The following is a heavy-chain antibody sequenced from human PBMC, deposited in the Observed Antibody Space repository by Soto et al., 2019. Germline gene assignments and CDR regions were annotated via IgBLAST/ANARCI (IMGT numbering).Heavy chain of an antibody. J-gene: IGHJ6*03. CDR3: ASCIAVAGRTSIDYYYYMDV. D-gene: IGHD6-19*01. V-gene: IGHV5-51*01. CDR2: IYPGDSDT. Sequence: PGESLKISCKGSGYSFTSYWIGWVRQMPGKGLEWMGIIYPGDSDTRYSPSFQGQVTISADKSISTAYLQWSSLKASDTAMYYCASCIAVAGRTSIDYYYYMDVWGKGTTVTVSS. CDR1: GYSFTSYW.